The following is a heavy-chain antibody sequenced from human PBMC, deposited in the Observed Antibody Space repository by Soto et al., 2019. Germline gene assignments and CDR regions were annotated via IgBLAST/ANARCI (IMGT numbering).Heavy chain of an antibody. Sequence: XVSLLLSCAASGFSFINYAMNGVRQAPGKGLEWVSVISGSGGSASYADSVQGRFTISRDNSNNTLYLQMNSLRAEDTAIYSCVREASGWYSRGSFDFWGRGTMVTVSS. V-gene: IGHV3-23*01. CDR2: ISGSGGSA. J-gene: IGHJ3*01. CDR3: VREASGWYSRGSFDF. CDR1: GFSFINYA. D-gene: IGHD6-19*01.